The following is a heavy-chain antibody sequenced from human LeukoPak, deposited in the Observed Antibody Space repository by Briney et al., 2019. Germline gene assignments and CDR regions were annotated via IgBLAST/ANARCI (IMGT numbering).Heavy chain of an antibody. V-gene: IGHV5-51*01. CDR1: GYSFTSYW. CDR2: IYPGDSDT. Sequence: GESLKISCKGSGYSFTSYWIGWVRQMPGKGLEWMGIIYPGDSDTRYSPSFQGQVTISADKSISTAYLQWSSLKASDTAMYYCAILSTTDILTGYYPISPFDYWGQGTLVTVSS. J-gene: IGHJ4*02. CDR3: AILSTTDILTGYYPISPFDY. D-gene: IGHD3-9*01.